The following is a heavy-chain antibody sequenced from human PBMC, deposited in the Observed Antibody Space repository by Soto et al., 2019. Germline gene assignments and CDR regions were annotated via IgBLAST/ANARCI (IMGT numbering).Heavy chain of an antibody. D-gene: IGHD3-3*01. CDR2: IYYSGST. Sequence: SETLSLTCTVSGGSISSYYWSWIRQPPGKGLEWIGYIYYSGSTNYNPSLKSRVTISVDTSKNQFSLKLSSVTAADTAVYYCARGLISDFWSGRYYYYMDVWGKGTTVTVSS. J-gene: IGHJ6*03. CDR3: ARGLISDFWSGRYYYYMDV. CDR1: GGSISSYY. V-gene: IGHV4-59*01.